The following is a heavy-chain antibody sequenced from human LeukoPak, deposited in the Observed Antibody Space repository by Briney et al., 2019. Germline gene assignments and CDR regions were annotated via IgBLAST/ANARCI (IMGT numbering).Heavy chain of an antibody. D-gene: IGHD3-3*01. Sequence: PGGSLRLSCAASGFTFSSYAMTWVRQAPGKGLEWVSYISSSGSTIYYADSVKGRFTISRDNAKNSLYLQMNSLRAEDTAVYYCARGQLRFLEWLSPSVYNWFDPWGQGTLVTVSS. CDR1: GFTFSSYA. J-gene: IGHJ5*02. V-gene: IGHV3-48*04. CDR2: ISSSGSTI. CDR3: ARGQLRFLEWLSPSVYNWFDP.